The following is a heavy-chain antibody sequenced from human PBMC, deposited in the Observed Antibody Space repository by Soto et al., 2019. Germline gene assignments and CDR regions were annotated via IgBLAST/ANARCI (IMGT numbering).Heavy chain of an antibody. J-gene: IGHJ6*02. CDR2: ISYDGSNK. CDR1: GFTFSSYA. CDR3: ARDFLNGHVAGKDYYYGMDV. V-gene: IGHV3-30-3*01. D-gene: IGHD6-13*01. Sequence: QVQLVESGGGVVQAGRSLRLSCAASGFTFSSYAMHWVRQAPGKGLEWGAVISYDGSNKYYADSVKGRFTISRDNSKNTVYLQMNSLRAEDTAVYYCARDFLNGHVAGKDYYYGMDVWGQGTTVTVSS.